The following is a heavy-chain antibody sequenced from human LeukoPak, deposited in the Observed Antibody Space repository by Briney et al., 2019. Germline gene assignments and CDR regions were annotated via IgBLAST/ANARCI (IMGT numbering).Heavy chain of an antibody. CDR1: GFTFSDYA. Sequence: PGGSLRLSCTASGFTFSDYAINWVRQAPNKGLEWVAAITYDGSNKNYADSVKGRFTISRDNSKNMVYLQMNSLRLDDTALYYCARRPEWLDHFDYWGQGTLVTVSS. V-gene: IGHV3-30*04. CDR2: ITYDGSNK. D-gene: IGHD6-19*01. CDR3: ARRPEWLDHFDY. J-gene: IGHJ4*02.